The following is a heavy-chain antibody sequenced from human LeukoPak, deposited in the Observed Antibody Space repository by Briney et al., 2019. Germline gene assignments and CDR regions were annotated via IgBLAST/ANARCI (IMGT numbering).Heavy chain of an antibody. V-gene: IGHV4-31*03. J-gene: IGHJ3*02. CDR2: IYYSGSA. D-gene: IGHD3-10*01. CDR3: ARVRGDARVRGVISAFDI. Sequence: SQTLSLTCTVSGGSISSGGYYWSWIRQHPGKGLEWIGYIYYSGSAYYNPSLKSRVTISVDTSKNQFSLKLSSVTAADTAVYYCARVRGDARVRGVISAFDIWGQGTMVTVSP. CDR1: GGSISSGGYY.